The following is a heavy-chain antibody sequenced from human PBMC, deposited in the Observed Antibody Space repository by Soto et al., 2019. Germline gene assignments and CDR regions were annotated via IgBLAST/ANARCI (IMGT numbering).Heavy chain of an antibody. J-gene: IGHJ5*02. CDR1: GGTFSSYA. D-gene: IGHD6-6*01. CDR2: IIPIFGTA. V-gene: IGHV1-69*13. CDR3: ARARGSSSSRGRFDP. Sequence: SVKVSCKASGGTFSSYAISWARQAPGQGLEWMGGIIPIFGTANYAQKFQGRVTITADESTSTAYMELSSLRSEDTAVYYCARARGSSSSRGRFDPWGQGTLVTVSS.